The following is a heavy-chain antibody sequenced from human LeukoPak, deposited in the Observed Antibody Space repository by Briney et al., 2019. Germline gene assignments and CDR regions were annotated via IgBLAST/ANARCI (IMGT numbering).Heavy chain of an antibody. V-gene: IGHV1-2*02. J-gene: IGHJ4*02. CDR3: ARDQGDYYDSSGYFY. CDR2: INPNSGGT. Sequence: SVKVSCKASVYTFTSYDINWVRQAPGQGLEWMGWINPNSGGTNYAQKLQGRVTMTRDTSISTAYMELSRLRADDTAVYYCARDQGDYYDSSGYFYWGQGTLVTVSS. CDR1: VYTFTSYD. D-gene: IGHD3-22*01.